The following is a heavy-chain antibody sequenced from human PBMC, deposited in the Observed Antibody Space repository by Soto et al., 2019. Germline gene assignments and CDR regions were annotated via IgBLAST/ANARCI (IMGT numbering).Heavy chain of an antibody. CDR2: IDSGGGT. V-gene: IGHV3-66*01. J-gene: IGHJ4*02. CDR1: GFTVSTNY. Sequence: EVQLVESGGGLVQPGGSLRLSCAASGFTVSTNYMTWVRQAPGKGLEWVSLIDSGGGTYYADSLKGRFTISRDNSKNTLYLQMNNRRAEDTAVYYCARDRRWYAYWGQGTLVTVSS. CDR3: ARDRRWYAY. D-gene: IGHD6-13*01.